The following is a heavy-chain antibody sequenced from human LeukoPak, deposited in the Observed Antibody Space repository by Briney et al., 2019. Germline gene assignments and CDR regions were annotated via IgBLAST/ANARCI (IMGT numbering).Heavy chain of an antibody. CDR1: GFTFSSCG. Sequence: GSLRLSCGASGFTFSSCGMSWVRQPPGKGLEWIGEINHSGSTNYNPSLKSRVTISVDTSKNQFSLKLSSVTAADTAVYYCAKAIAAAGPHYMDVWGKGTTVTISS. D-gene: IGHD6-13*01. J-gene: IGHJ6*03. CDR2: INHSGST. CDR3: AKAIAAAGPHYMDV. V-gene: IGHV4-34*01.